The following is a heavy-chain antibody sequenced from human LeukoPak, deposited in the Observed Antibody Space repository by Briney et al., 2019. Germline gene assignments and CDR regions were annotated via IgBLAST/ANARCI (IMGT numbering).Heavy chain of an antibody. D-gene: IGHD1-26*01. V-gene: IGHV1-2*02. J-gene: IGHJ4*02. CDR3: ARSPSGELDY. CDR2: INPDNGGT. Sequence: GASVTVSFTTSGYTFTSYYIHWVRQAPGQGLDYMGWINPDNGGTNYAQNFQGRVIMTRDTSISTAYMQLSRLTSDDTAVYYCARSPSGELDYWGRGTLVSVSS. CDR1: GYTFTSYY.